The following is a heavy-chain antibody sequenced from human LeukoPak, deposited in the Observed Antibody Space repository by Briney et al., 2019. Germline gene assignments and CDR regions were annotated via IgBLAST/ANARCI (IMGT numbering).Heavy chain of an antibody. CDR2: ISSSSSTI. D-gene: IGHD6-13*01. V-gene: IGHV3-48*04. J-gene: IGHJ4*02. CDR3: ASSPLYSAPFDY. CDR1: GFTFSSYS. Sequence: GGSLRLSCAASGFTFSSYSMNWVRQTPGKGLAWVSYISSSSSTIYYADSVKGRFTISRDNAKNSLYLQMNSLRAEDTAVYYCASSPLYSAPFDYWGQGTLVTVSS.